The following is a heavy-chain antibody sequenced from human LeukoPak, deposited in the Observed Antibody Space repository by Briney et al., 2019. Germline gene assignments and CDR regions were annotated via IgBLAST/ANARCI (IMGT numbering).Heavy chain of an antibody. J-gene: IGHJ4*02. CDR3: TTVQMWLAQALGY. CDR1: GFTFSSYA. V-gene: IGHV3-15*01. CDR2: IKNKADGGTT. Sequence: GRSLRLSCVASGFTFSSYAMHWVRQAPGKGLEWVGHIKNKADGGTTDYAAPVKGRFTISRDDSKSTLFLQMDSLKTEDTAVYYCTTVQMWLAQALGYWGQGSLVTVSS. D-gene: IGHD6-19*01.